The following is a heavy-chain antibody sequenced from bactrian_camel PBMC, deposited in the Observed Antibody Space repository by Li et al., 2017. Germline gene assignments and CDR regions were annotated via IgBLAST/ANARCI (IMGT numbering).Heavy chain of an antibody. D-gene: IGHD3*01. CDR2: IDSNGSP. J-gene: IGHJ4*01. CDR1: PSMQYGWC. V-gene: IGHV3S53*01. Sequence: HVQLVESGGGSVESGGSLRLACTASPSMQYGWCMGWFRQAPGGEREGITTIDSNGSPSYAGTVKGRFTISRDNAKDTLYLQMNSLKIEDTAVYYCALGSSRQATMTARGKGTQVTVS.